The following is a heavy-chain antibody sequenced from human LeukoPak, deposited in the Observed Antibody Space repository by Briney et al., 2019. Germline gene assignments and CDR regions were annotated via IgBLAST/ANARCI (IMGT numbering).Heavy chain of an antibody. CDR3: ASGDRDYFDY. V-gene: IGHV3-21*01. CDR1: GFTFSSYS. CDR2: ISSSSSYI. J-gene: IGHJ4*02. Sequence: PGGSLRLSCAASGFTFSSYSMNWVRQAPGKGLEWVSSISSSSSYIYYADSVKGRFTASRDNAKNSLYLQMNSLRAEDTAVYYCASGDRDYFDYWGQGTLVTVSS.